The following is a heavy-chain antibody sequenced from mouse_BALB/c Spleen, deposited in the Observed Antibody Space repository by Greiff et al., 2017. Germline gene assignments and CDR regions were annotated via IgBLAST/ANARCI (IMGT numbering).Heavy chain of an antibody. CDR1: GYTFTDYA. J-gene: IGHJ4*01. Sequence: QVQLQQSGAELVRPGVSVKISCKGSGYTFTDYAMHWVKQRHAQGLEWIGVISTYYGDTSYNQKFKGKATMTVDKSSSTAYMELARLTSEDSAIYYCARSGYDGAMDYWGQGTSVTVSS. CDR3: ARSGYDGAMDY. D-gene: IGHD2-2*01. CDR2: ISTYYGDT. V-gene: IGHV1S137*01.